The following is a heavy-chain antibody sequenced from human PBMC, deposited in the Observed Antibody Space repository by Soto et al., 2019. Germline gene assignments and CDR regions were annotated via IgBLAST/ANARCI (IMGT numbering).Heavy chain of an antibody. CDR1: GGSISSYY. CDR2: VHHSWGS. CDR3: ARQGFGPLPGLVDV. V-gene: IGHV4-59*08. D-gene: IGHD3-10*01. Sequence: QVQLQESGPGLVKPSETLSLSCTVSGGSISSYYWSWFRQSPGKRMEWIGYVHHSWGSSYNPSLRRRVAISLATSESQFSLKVTSVTATDPAVYYCARQGFGPLPGLVDVWGQGTTVTVSS. J-gene: IGHJ6*02.